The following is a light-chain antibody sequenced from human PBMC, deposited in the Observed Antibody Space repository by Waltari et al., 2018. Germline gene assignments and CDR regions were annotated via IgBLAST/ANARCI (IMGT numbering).Light chain of an antibody. J-gene: IGKJ4*01. CDR3: QQYYSSVT. CDR2: WAS. Sequence: DIVMTHSPDSLASSLGERAAINDKHTQTVLYSSNNKNYLAWYQQKPGKPPKLLIYWASTRESGVPDRFSGSGSGTHFTLTISSLQAEDVAVYYCQQYYSSVTFGGGTKVEIK. V-gene: IGKV4-1*01. CDR1: QTVLYSSNNKNY.